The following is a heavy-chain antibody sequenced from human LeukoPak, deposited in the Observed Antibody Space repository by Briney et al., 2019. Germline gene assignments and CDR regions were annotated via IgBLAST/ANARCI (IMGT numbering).Heavy chain of an antibody. V-gene: IGHV4-38-2*02. J-gene: IGHJ4*02. Sequence: SETLSLTCTVSGYSISSGYYWGWIRQPPGKGLEWIGSIYHSGSTYYNPSLKSRVTISVDTSKNQFSLKLSSVTAADTAVYYCARVSRDTMIVVVNYYFDYWGQGTLVTVSS. D-gene: IGHD3-22*01. CDR3: ARVSRDTMIVVVNYYFDY. CDR2: IYHSGST. CDR1: GYSISSGYY.